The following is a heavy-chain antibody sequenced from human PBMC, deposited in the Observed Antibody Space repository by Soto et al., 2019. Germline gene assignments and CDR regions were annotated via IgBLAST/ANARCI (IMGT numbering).Heavy chain of an antibody. V-gene: IGHV3-33*06. CDR2: IWNDGSNK. CDR3: VKGEYYYDGSAYYPFDY. CDR1: GFTFSSYS. D-gene: IGHD3-22*01. Sequence: PGGSLRLSCAASGFTFSSYSMNWVRQAPGKGLEWVAVIWNDGSNKYYVDSVKGRFTISRDNSKNTLNLQMNSLRAEDTAVYYCVKGEYYYDGSAYYPFDYWGQGRMVTVSS. J-gene: IGHJ4*02.